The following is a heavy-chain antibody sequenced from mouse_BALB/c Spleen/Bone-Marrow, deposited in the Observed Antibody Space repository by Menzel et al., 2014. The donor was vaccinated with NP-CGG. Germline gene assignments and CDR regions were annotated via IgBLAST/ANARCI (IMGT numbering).Heavy chain of an antibody. J-gene: IGHJ4*01. D-gene: IGHD6-1*01. CDR3: ARGSPYYDMDY. V-gene: IGHV14-3*02. Sequence: EVQGVESGAELVKPGASVMLSCTASGFNIKDTYMYWVKQRPEQGLEWIGRIDPANGNTKYDPRFQGKATITADTSSNTAYLQLNSLTSEDTAVYYCARGSPYYDMDYWGQGTSVTVSS. CDR1: GFNIKDTY. CDR2: IDPANGNT.